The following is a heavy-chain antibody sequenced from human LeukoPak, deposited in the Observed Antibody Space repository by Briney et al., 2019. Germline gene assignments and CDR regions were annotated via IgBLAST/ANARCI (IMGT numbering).Heavy chain of an antibody. CDR2: IYSGGGT. CDR3: ARYAAGGTDDYYDSEDEGIPVISPAPMLDY. J-gene: IGHJ4*02. CDR1: GFTVTSNY. D-gene: IGHD3-22*01. Sequence: GGSLRLSCAASGFTVTSNYMSWVRQAPGKGLEWVSVIYSGGGTYYADSVKGRFTISRDNSKNTLYLQMNSLRAEDTAVYYCARYAAGGTDDYYDSEDEGIPVISPAPMLDYWGQGTLVTVSS. V-gene: IGHV3-53*01.